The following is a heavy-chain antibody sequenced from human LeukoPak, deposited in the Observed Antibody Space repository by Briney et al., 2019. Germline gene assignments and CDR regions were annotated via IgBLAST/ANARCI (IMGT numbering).Heavy chain of an antibody. J-gene: IGHJ6*02. CDR1: RGSICSGGYY. V-gene: IGHV4-31*03. Sequence: PSETLSLTCTVSRGSICSGGYYWSWIRQHPGKGLEWIGYIYYSGSTYYNPSLKSRVTISVDTSKNQFSLKLSSVTAADTAVYYCARETRIGAPRRHPGYGMDVWGQGTTVTVSS. D-gene: IGHD2-15*01. CDR2: IYYSGST. CDR3: ARETRIGAPRRHPGYGMDV.